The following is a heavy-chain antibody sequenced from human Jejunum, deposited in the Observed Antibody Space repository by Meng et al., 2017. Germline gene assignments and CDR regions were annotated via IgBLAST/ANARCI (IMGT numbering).Heavy chain of an antibody. CDR1: GGSISCGDYY. CDR2: IYHSWST. CDR3: ARGHQVDP. Sequence: QLRCQESGPGLVKPSQTLSLTCPVTGGSISCGDYYWRWFRQPPGKGVGCIGYIYHSWSTSYNPSLKSRVTISVDTSKNQFSLKLSSVTAADTAVYYCARGHQVDPWGPGTLVTVSS. J-gene: IGHJ5*02. D-gene: IGHD2-2*01. V-gene: IGHV4-30-4*01.